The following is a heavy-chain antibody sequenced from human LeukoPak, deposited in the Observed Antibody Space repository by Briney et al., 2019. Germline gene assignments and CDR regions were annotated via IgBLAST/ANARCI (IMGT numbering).Heavy chain of an antibody. D-gene: IGHD2-2*01. J-gene: IGHJ5*02. CDR3: AKGGYCISTSCYVGWFDP. CDR1: GFNFSSHV. V-gene: IGHV3-23*01. CDR2: IRGGGGST. Sequence: GGSLRVSCAASGFNFSSHVMNLVGQAPGKRLEGVSDIRGGGGSTYYADSVKGRFTISRDNHKNTLFLQMNSLRAEDTAVYYCAKGGYCISTSCYVGWFDPWGQGTLVTVSS.